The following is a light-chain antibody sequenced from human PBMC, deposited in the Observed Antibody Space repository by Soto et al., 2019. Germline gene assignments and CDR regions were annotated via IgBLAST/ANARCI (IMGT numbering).Light chain of an antibody. J-gene: IGLJ1*01. V-gene: IGLV1-44*01. Sequence: QSVLTQPPSASGTPGQRVTISCSGSSCNIGSNTVNWYQQLPGTAPKLLIYSNNQRPSGVPDRFSGSKSGTSASLAISGLQSEVEADYYCAAWDDSLNGRGVFGTGTKVTVL. CDR3: AAWDDSLNGRGV. CDR1: SCNIGSNT. CDR2: SNN.